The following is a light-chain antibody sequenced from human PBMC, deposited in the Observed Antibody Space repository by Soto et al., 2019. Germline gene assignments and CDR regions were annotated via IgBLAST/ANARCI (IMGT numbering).Light chain of an antibody. J-gene: IGKJ1*01. Sequence: EIVLTQSPGTLSLSPGERAILSCRASQSVSSIYLAWYQQKPGQAPRLLIYGASSRATGIPDRFSGSGSGTDFTLTISRLEPEDFAVYYCQQYGSSRWTFGQGTKVEI. CDR2: GAS. V-gene: IGKV3-20*01. CDR1: QSVSSIY. CDR3: QQYGSSRWT.